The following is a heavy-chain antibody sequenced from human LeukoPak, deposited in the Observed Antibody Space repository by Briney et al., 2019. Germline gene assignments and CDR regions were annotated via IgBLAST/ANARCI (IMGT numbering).Heavy chain of an antibody. J-gene: IGHJ4*02. CDR1: GGSFSGYY. V-gene: IGHV4-34*01. D-gene: IGHD1-1*01. CDR2: INHSGST. CDR3: ARTHLGTIFVDY. Sequence: SETLSLTCAVYGGSFSGYYWSWIRQPPGKGLEWIGEINHSGSTNYNPSLKSRVTISVDTSKNQFSLKLSSVTAADTAVYYCARTHLGTIFVDYWGQGTLVTVSS.